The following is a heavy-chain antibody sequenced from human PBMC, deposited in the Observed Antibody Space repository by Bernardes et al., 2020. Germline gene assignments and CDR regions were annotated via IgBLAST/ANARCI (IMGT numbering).Heavy chain of an antibody. D-gene: IGHD2-2*01. CDR1: GFTFSNYA. V-gene: IGHV3-23*01. Sequence: GGSLRLSCAASGFTFSNYAMSWVRQAPGKGLEWVASISGSGDYTFYADSVKGRFTLSRDNSKNTLYLQMNTLTAEETALYYCAKDGIFSTSSCLFSLFDCWGQGTLVTVSS. CDR2: ISGSGDYT. J-gene: IGHJ4*02. CDR3: AKDGIFSTSSCLFSLFDC.